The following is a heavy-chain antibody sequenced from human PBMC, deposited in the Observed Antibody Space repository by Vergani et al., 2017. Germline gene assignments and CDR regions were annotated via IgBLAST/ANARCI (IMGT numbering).Heavy chain of an antibody. V-gene: IGHV1-2*02. J-gene: IGHJ6*03. CDR1: GYTFTGYY. CDR2: INPNSGGT. CDR3: ARDWGYCSSXSCYTAYYYYYMDV. Sequence: QVQLVQSGAEVKKPGASVKVSCKASGYTFTGYYMHWVRQAPGQGLEWMGWINPNSGGTNYAQKFQGRVTMTRDTSISTAYMELSRLRSDDTAVYYCARDWGYCSSXSCYTAYYYYYMDVCGKGTTVTVSS. D-gene: IGHD2-2*02.